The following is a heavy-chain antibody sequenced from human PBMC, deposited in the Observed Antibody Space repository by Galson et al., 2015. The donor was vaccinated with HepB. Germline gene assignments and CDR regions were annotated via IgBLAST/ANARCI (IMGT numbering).Heavy chain of an antibody. D-gene: IGHD2-15*01. J-gene: IGHJ4*02. CDR3: LGFPGY. CDR2: IYSVGTT. V-gene: IGHV3-53*01. Sequence: SLRLSCAASGFTVTKNHMTWVRQAPGKGLEWLSIIYSVGTTYYADSVKGRFTISRDNSKNTLYLQMNSLRAEDTVIYYCLGFPGYWGQGTLVTVSS. CDR1: GFTVTKNH.